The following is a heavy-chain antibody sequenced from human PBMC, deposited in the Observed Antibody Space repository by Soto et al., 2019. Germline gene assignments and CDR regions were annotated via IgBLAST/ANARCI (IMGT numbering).Heavy chain of an antibody. CDR1: GFTFGDYA. CDR2: IRSKAYGGTT. D-gene: IGHD6-6*01. V-gene: IGHV3-49*03. CDR3: TRGGSSYIRPHFDY. J-gene: IGHJ4*02. Sequence: GGSLRLSCTASGFTFGDYAMSWFRQAPGKGLEWVGFIRSKAYGGTTEYAASVKGRFTISRDDSKSIAYLQMNSLKTEDTAVYYCTRGGSSYIRPHFDYWGPGTLVTVSS.